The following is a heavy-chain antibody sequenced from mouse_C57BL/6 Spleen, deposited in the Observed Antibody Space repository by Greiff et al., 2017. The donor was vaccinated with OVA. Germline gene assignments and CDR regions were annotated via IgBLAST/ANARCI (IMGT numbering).Heavy chain of an antibody. J-gene: IGHJ4*01. V-gene: IGHV1-64*01. CDR2: IHPNSGST. Sequence: QVHVKQPGAELVKPGASVKLSCKASGYTFTSYWMHWVKQRPGQGLEWIGMIHPNSGSTNYNEKFKSKATLTVDKSSSTAYMQLSSLTSEDSAVYYCARSQLTGPDYYAMDYWGQGTSVTVSS. CDR3: ARSQLTGPDYYAMDY. D-gene: IGHD4-1*01. CDR1: GYTFTSYW.